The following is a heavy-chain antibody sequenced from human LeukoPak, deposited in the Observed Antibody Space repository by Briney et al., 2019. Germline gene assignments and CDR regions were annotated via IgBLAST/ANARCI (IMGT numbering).Heavy chain of an antibody. Sequence: GRSLRLSCAASGFTFSSYGIHWVRQAPGKGLEWVSYISSSSSYTNYADSVKGRFTISRDNAKNSLYLQMNSLRAEDTAVYYCARDRGFVRSPPDYWGQGTLVTVSS. D-gene: IGHD5-12*01. V-gene: IGHV3-21*05. J-gene: IGHJ4*02. CDR2: ISSSSSYT. CDR3: ARDRGFVRSPPDY. CDR1: GFTFSSYG.